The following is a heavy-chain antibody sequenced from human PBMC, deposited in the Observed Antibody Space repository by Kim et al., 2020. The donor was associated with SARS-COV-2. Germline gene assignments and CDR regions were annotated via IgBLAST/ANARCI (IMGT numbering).Heavy chain of an antibody. CDR3: TTEWPAYYYDSSGYYSY. CDR2: IKSKTDGGTT. Sequence: GGSLRLSCAASGFTFSNAWMSWVRQAPGKGLEWVGRIKSKTDGGTTDYAAPVKGRFTISRDDSKNTLYLQMNSLKTEDTAVYYCTTEWPAYYYDSSGYYSYWGQGTLVPVSS. D-gene: IGHD3-22*01. J-gene: IGHJ4*02. CDR1: GFTFSNAW. V-gene: IGHV3-15*01.